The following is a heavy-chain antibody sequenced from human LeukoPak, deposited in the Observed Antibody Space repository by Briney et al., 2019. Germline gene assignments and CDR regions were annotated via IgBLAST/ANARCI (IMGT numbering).Heavy chain of an antibody. Sequence: SETLSLTCTVSGGSISGDYWSWIRQPPGKGLEWIGYIHYTGSTNYNPSLRSRVTISVDTSKNLFSLKLSSVTAADTAVYYCARLQGDSTAIFDYGGQGTLVSVSS. J-gene: IGHJ4*02. CDR3: ARLQGDSTAIFDY. CDR1: GGSISGDY. CDR2: IHYTGST. V-gene: IGHV4-59*01. D-gene: IGHD2-21*01.